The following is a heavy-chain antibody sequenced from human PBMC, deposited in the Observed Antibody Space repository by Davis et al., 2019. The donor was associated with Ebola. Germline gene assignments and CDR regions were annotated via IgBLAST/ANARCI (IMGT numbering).Heavy chain of an antibody. CDR2: IKQDGSEK. Sequence: GGSLRLSCAASGFTFSSYWMSWVRQAPGKGLEWVANIKQDGSEKYYVDSVKGRFAISRDNSKNTLYLQMNSLRAEDTAVYYCARGDWDYNWFDPWGQGTLVTVSS. CDR1: GFTFSSYW. CDR3: ARGDWDYNWFDP. J-gene: IGHJ5*02. V-gene: IGHV3-7*03. D-gene: IGHD3/OR15-3a*01.